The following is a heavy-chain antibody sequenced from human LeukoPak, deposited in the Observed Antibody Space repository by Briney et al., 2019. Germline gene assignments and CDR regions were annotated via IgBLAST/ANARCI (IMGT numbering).Heavy chain of an antibody. D-gene: IGHD2-2*01. V-gene: IGHV3-30*02. CDR3: AKKLGQLLYYYYYMDV. CDR1: GFTFSSYG. J-gene: IGHJ6*03. Sequence: GGSLRLSXAASGFTFSSYGMHWVRQAPGKGLEWVAFIRYDGSNKYYADSVKGRFTISRDNSKNTLYLQMNSLRAEDTAVYYCAKKLGQLLYYYYYMDVWGKGTTVTVSS. CDR2: IRYDGSNK.